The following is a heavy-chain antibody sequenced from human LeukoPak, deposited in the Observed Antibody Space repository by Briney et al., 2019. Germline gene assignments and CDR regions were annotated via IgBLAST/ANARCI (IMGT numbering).Heavy chain of an antibody. V-gene: IGHV3-73*01. CDR1: GFTFSGSA. Sequence: GGSLRLSCAASGFTFSGSAMHWVRQAPGKGLEWVGRIRSKANGYTTAYGASVKGRFTISRDDLKRTTYVQMKSLKIEDTAVYYCTRLAGGDAFDIWGPGTMVTVSS. J-gene: IGHJ3*02. CDR2: IRSKANGYTT. D-gene: IGHD2-15*01. CDR3: TRLAGGDAFDI.